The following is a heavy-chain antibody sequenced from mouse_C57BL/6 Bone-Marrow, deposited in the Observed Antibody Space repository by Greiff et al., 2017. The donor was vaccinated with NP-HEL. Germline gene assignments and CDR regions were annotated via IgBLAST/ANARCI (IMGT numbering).Heavy chain of an antibody. Sequence: QVQLKQSGAELARPGASVKLSCKASGYTFTSYGISWVKQRTGQGLEWIGEIYPRSGNTYYNEKFKGKATLTADKSSSTAYMELRSLTSEDSAVYFCARKGDYYSTLMAYWGQGTSVTVSS. CDR3: ARKGDYYSTLMAY. J-gene: IGHJ4*01. V-gene: IGHV1-81*01. CDR1: GYTFTSYG. D-gene: IGHD2-5*01. CDR2: IYPRSGNT.